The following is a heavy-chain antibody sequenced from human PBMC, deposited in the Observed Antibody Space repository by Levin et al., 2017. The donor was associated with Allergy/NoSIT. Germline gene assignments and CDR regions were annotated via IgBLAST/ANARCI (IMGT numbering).Heavy chain of an antibody. Sequence: PGGSLRLSCKASGYTFTDPYIHWVRQAPGQVPEWMGWMNPSSGATNYAQKFQGRVTMTRDTSISTAYMELSSLRSDDTAVYYCARHSALDIWGQGTMVTVSS. CDR1: GYTFTDPY. J-gene: IGHJ3*02. V-gene: IGHV1-2*02. CDR3: ARHSALDI. CDR2: MNPSSGAT.